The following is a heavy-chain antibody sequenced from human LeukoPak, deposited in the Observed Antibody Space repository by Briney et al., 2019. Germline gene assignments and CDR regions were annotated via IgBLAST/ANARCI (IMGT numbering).Heavy chain of an antibody. J-gene: IGHJ4*02. CDR3: ARRKVGGGSCPACCDY. D-gene: IGHD2-15*01. Sequence: SETLSLTCAVYGGSFSGYYWSWIRQPPGKGLEWIGEINHSGSTNYNPSLKSRVTISVDTSKNQFSLKLSSVTAADTAVYYCARRKVGGGSCPACCDYWGQGTLVTVSS. CDR1: GGSFSGYY. V-gene: IGHV4-34*01. CDR2: INHSGST.